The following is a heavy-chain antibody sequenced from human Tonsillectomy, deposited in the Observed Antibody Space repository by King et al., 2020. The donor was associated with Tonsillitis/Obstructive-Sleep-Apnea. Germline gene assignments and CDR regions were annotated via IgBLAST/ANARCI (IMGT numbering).Heavy chain of an antibody. CDR3: ARDPLSYYDFWSGYYKGPGAFDI. D-gene: IGHD3-3*01. Sequence: VQLVESGGGLVQPGGSLRLSCAASGFTFSSYSMNWVRQAPGKGLEGGSYISSSMSTIYYAGSVKGRFPISTDNAKNSLYLQMNSLRDEDTALYYCARDPLSYYDFWSGYYKGPGAFDIWGQGTMVTVSS. CDR1: GFTFSSYS. V-gene: IGHV3-48*02. J-gene: IGHJ3*02. CDR2: ISSSMSTI.